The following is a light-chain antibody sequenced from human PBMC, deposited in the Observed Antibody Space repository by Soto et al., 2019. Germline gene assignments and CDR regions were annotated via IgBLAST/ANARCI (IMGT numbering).Light chain of an antibody. V-gene: IGKV3-11*01. CDR1: QSVSSNY. Sequence: ENVLTHSPGTLSLSPVERATLSCRASQSVSSNYLAWCQQKPGQAPRLLIYDTYHRATGFPPRFSGSGSGTEFTLTISSLEPEDSAVYYCHQRSSWPLTFGQGTKVDI. CDR2: DTY. CDR3: HQRSSWPLT. J-gene: IGKJ1*01.